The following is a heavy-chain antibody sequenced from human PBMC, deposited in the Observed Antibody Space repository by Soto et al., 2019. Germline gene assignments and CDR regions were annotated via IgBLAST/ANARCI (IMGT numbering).Heavy chain of an antibody. CDR2: ISAYNGNT. J-gene: IGHJ4*02. V-gene: IGHV1-18*01. Sequence: ASVKVSCEASGYSFTSYASSWVRQAPGQGLEWMGWISAYNGNTNYAQKLQGRVTMTTDTSTSTAYMELRSLRSDDTAVYYCARGKPRYCSGGSCMYYFDYWGQGTLVTVSS. CDR1: GYSFTSYA. D-gene: IGHD2-15*01. CDR3: ARGKPRYCSGGSCMYYFDY.